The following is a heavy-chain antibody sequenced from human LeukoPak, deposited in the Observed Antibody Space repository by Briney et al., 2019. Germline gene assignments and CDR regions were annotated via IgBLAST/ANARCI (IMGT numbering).Heavy chain of an antibody. CDR1: GYSISSGYY. V-gene: IGHV4-38-2*01. J-gene: IGHJ3*02. D-gene: IGHD3-9*01. CDR2: IYRSGNT. Sequence: SETLSLTCAVSGYSISSGYYWGWIRQPPGKGVEWIGSIYRSGNTYYNPSLKSQVTISVDTSKNQFSLKLSSVTAADTAVYYCGRHDILGSSAWIDAFDIWCQGTMVTVFS. CDR3: GRHDILGSSAWIDAFDI.